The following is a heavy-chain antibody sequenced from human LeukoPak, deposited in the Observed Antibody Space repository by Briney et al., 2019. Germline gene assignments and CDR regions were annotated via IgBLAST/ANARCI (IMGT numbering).Heavy chain of an antibody. V-gene: IGHV3-23*01. CDR3: ARDVDPELLRDY. Sequence: PGGSLILSCAASGFTFSSYAMSWVRQAPGKGLEWVSAISGSGGSTYYADSVKGRFTISRDNSKNTLYLQMNSLRAEDTAVYYCARDVDPELLRDYWGQGTLVTVSS. D-gene: IGHD1-26*01. CDR1: GFTFSSYA. J-gene: IGHJ4*02. CDR2: ISGSGGST.